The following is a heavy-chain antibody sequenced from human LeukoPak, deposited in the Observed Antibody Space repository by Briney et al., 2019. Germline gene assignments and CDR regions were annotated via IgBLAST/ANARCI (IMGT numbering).Heavy chain of an antibody. V-gene: IGHV4-61*02. D-gene: IGHD6-6*01. Sequence: SQTLSLTCTVSGGSVRRGNYYWTWIRQPAGSGLKWIGRIYTSGTTDYNPSLRTRVTISVDASRNQFSLNLSSVTAADTAVYYCARWSGSVTARNYYHYMDVWGEGTTVTVSS. J-gene: IGHJ6*03. CDR2: IYTSGTT. CDR3: ARWSGSVTARNYYHYMDV. CDR1: GGSVRRGNYY.